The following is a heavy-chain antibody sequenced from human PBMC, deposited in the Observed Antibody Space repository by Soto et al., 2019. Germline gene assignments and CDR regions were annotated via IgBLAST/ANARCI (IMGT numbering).Heavy chain of an antibody. D-gene: IGHD6-19*01. CDR3: AREFSSGWFPYYYYGMDV. J-gene: IGHJ6*02. CDR2: IIPIFGTA. CDR1: GGTFSSYA. Sequence: SSVKVSCKASGGTFSSYAISWVRHAPGQGLEWMGGIIPIFGTANYAQKFQGRVTITADESTSTAYMELSSLRSEDTAVYYCAREFSSGWFPYYYYGMDVWGQGTTVTVSS. V-gene: IGHV1-69*13.